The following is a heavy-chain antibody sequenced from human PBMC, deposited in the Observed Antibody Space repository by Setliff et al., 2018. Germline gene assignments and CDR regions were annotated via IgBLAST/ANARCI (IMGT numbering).Heavy chain of an antibody. D-gene: IGHD4-17*01. Sequence: PGGSLRLSCAASGFTFSSYAMSWVRQAPGKGLEWVSAISGSGGSTYYADSVKGRFTISRDNSKNTLYLQMNSLRAEDTAVYYCARDWRDYGAMGYWGQGTLVTVSS. CDR2: ISGSGGST. CDR1: GFTFSSYA. V-gene: IGHV3-23*01. J-gene: IGHJ4*02. CDR3: ARDWRDYGAMGY.